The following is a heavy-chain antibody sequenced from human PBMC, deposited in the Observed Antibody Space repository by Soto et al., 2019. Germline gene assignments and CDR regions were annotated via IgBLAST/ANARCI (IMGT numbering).Heavy chain of an antibody. V-gene: IGHV4-39*01. CDR1: GGSISSSSYY. D-gene: IGHD4-4*01. J-gene: IGHJ6*02. CDR3: ARLLDYSNYAYYYYYYGMDV. CDR2: IYYSGST. Sequence: PSETLSLTCTVSGGSISSSSYYWGWIRQPPGKGLEWIGSIYYSGSTYYNPSLKSRVTISVDTSKNQFSLKLSSVTAADTAVYYCARLLDYSNYAYYYYYYGMDVWGQGTTVTVSS.